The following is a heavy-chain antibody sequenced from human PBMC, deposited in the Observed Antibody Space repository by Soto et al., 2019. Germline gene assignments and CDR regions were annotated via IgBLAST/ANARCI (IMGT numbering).Heavy chain of an antibody. CDR2: IYYSGST. CDR1: GGSISSSSYY. Sequence: SETLSLTCTVSGGSISSSSYYWGWIRQPPGKGLEWIGSIYYSGSTYYNPSLKSRVTISVDTSKNQFSLKLSSVTAADTAVYYCARLNYYGSGSYWPNFDYWGQGTLVTVSS. J-gene: IGHJ4*02. V-gene: IGHV4-39*01. CDR3: ARLNYYGSGSYWPNFDY. D-gene: IGHD3-10*01.